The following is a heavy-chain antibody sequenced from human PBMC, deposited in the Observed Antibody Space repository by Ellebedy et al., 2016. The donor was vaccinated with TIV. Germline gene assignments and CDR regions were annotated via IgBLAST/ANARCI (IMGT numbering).Heavy chain of an antibody. CDR2: IISSSSYI. CDR1: GLSFSTYT. D-gene: IGHD5-12*01. Sequence: PGGSLRLSCVASGLSFSTYTMNWVRQAPGKGLEWVSSIISSSSYIYYADSVKGRFTISRDNAKNSLYLQMNSLRAEDTAVYYCAREGGYSGYENFDYWGQGTLVTVSS. CDR3: AREGGYSGYENFDY. J-gene: IGHJ4*02. V-gene: IGHV3-21*01.